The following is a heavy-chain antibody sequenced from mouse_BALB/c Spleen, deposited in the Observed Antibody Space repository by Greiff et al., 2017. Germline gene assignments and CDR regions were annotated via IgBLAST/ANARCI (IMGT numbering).Heavy chain of an antibody. CDR2: ISYSGST. CDR1: GDSITSGY. CDR3: ARYPYLLYRYDGGYAMDY. J-gene: IGHJ4*01. Sequence: EVQRVESGPSLVKPSQTLSLTCSVTGDSITSGYWNWIRKFPGNKLEYMGYISYSGSTYYNPSLKSRISITRDTSKNQYYLQLNSVTTEDTATYYCARYPYLLYRYDGGYAMDYWGQGTSVTVSS. D-gene: IGHD2-14*01. V-gene: IGHV3-8*02.